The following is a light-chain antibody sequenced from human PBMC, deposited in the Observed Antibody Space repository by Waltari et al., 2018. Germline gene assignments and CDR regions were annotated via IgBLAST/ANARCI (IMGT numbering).Light chain of an antibody. V-gene: IGKV1-33*01. CDR1: QDSTNY. J-gene: IGKJ2*01. CDR2: DAS. CDR3: QQYDNLPYT. Sequence: DLQMTQSPSSLSASVGDRVTITCQASQDSTNYLTLYQQKPGKSPKLLIYDASYLETGVPSRFSGSGSGTDFTFTISSLQPEDIATYYCQQYDNLPYTFGQGTKLEIK.